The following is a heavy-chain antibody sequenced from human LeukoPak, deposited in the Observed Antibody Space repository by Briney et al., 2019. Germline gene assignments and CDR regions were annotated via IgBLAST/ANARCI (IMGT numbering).Heavy chain of an antibody. CDR3: AKGYNYAYEY. J-gene: IGHJ4*02. Sequence: PGGSLRLSCAASGFTVGSSYMSWVRQAPGKGLEWVSLIYSGGSTYYAASLKGRFTISRDNSKNTLYLQMNSLRPEDTAVYYCAKGYNYAYEYWGQGTLVTVSS. D-gene: IGHD5-18*01. V-gene: IGHV3-53*01. CDR2: IYSGGST. CDR1: GFTVGSSY.